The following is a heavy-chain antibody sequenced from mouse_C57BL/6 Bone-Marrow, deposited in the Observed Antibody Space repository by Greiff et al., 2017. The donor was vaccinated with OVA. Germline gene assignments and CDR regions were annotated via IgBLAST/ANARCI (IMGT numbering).Heavy chain of an antibody. CDR1: GFTFSSYA. D-gene: IGHD2-4*01. Sequence: EVQRVESGGGLVKPGGSLKLSCAASGFTFSSYAMSWVRQTPEKRLEWVATISDGGSYTYYPDNVKGRFTISRDNAKNNLYLQMSHLKSEDTAMYYCAREGDYDYDIDFFFAYWGQGTLVTVSA. CDR3: AREGDYDYDIDFFFAY. CDR2: ISDGGSYT. J-gene: IGHJ3*01. V-gene: IGHV5-4*01.